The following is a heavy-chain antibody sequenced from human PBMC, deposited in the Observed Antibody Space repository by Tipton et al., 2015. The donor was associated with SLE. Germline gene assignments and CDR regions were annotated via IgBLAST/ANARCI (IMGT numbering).Heavy chain of an antibody. V-gene: IGHV4-31*03. Sequence: TLSLTCTVSGGSIRDTNYFWSWVRQLPGKGLEWIGYIFHTGSAYYNPSLKSRLTLLMDTSKNQFSLSLNSVTAADTAVYYCAREVIAVSDSDALDIWGQGTVITVSS. CDR1: GGSIRDTNYF. D-gene: IGHD2-21*01. J-gene: IGHJ3*02. CDR3: AREVIAVSDSDALDI. CDR2: IFHTGSA.